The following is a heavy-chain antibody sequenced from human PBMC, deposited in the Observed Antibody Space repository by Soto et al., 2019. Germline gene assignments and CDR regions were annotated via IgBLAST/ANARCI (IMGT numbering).Heavy chain of an antibody. J-gene: IGHJ4*02. D-gene: IGHD3-16*02. V-gene: IGHV3-15*01. Sequence: EVQLVESGGGLVKPGGSLRLSCAASGFTFSNAWMSWVRQAPGKGLEWVGRIKSKTDGGTTDYAAPVKGRFTISRDDSKNTLYLQMNSLKTEDTAVYYSTTGPAYYDYIWGSYRYPFEDYWGQGTLVTVSS. CDR1: GFTFSNAW. CDR2: IKSKTDGGTT. CDR3: TTGPAYYDYIWGSYRYPFEDY.